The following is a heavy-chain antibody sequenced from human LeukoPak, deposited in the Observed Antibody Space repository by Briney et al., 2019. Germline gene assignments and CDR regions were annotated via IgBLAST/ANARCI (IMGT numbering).Heavy chain of an antibody. CDR3: ARRSGIAARDAFDI. CDR2: ITSSSSYI. J-gene: IGHJ3*02. Sequence: GGSLRLSCAASGFTFSTYNMNWVRQAPGKGLEWVSSITSSSSYIYYADSVKGRFTISRDNAKNSLYLQMNSLRAEDTAVYYCARRSGIAARDAFDIWGQGTMVTVSS. CDR1: GFTFSTYN. V-gene: IGHV3-21*04. D-gene: IGHD6-6*01.